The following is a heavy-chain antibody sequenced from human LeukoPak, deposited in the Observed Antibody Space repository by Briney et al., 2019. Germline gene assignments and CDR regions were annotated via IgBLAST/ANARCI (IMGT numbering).Heavy chain of an antibody. Sequence: PGGSLRLSCAASGFTFSDSAMHWVRQAPGKGLEWVAVISYDGNDKYHADSVKGRFTISRDNSKNTLYLQMNSLRADDTAVYYCARDQYYDSSGSDAFDVWGQGTMVTVSS. CDR2: ISYDGNDK. CDR1: GFTFSDSA. J-gene: IGHJ3*01. CDR3: ARDQYYDSSGSDAFDV. V-gene: IGHV3-30-3*01. D-gene: IGHD3-22*01.